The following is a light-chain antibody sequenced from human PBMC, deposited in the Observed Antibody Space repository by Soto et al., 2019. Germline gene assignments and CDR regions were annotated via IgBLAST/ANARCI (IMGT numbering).Light chain of an antibody. CDR2: WAS. J-gene: IGKJ2*01. CDR1: QSILYSSDNRNY. Sequence: DIVMTQSPDSLAVSLGERATINCKSSQSILYSSDNRNYLVWYQQKPGLPPKTLMSWASTRPSGVPHRFSGSGSGTNFTLTNSSLQAEDVAVYDCQQYYNCPYTFGQGTKLEI. CDR3: QQYYNCPYT. V-gene: IGKV4-1*01.